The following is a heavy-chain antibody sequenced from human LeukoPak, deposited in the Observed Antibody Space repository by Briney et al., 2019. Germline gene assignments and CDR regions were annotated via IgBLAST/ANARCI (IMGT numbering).Heavy chain of an antibody. D-gene: IGHD3-22*01. V-gene: IGHV3-64D*06. CDR3: VKDGFTSSGYYRTTYFDY. Sequence: GGSLRLSCSASGFTLSSYAMHWVRQAPGKGLEYVSAISSDGGSTYYADSVKGRFTISRDNSKNTLYLQMSSLRAEDTAVYYCVKDGFTSSGYYRTTYFDYWGQGTLVTVSS. J-gene: IGHJ4*02. CDR2: ISSDGGST. CDR1: GFTLSSYA.